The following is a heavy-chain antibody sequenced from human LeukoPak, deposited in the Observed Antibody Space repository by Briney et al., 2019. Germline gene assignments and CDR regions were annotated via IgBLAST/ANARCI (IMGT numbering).Heavy chain of an antibody. J-gene: IGHJ4*02. V-gene: IGHV3-21*01. D-gene: IGHD3-22*01. CDR1: GFTFSSYS. CDR3: ARDGPLYYYDSSGYYLDY. CDR2: ISSSSSYI. Sequence: GGSLRLSCAASGFTFSSYSMNWVRQAPGKGLEWVSSISSSSSYIYYADSVKGRFTISRDNAKNSLYLQMNSLRAEDTAVYYCARDGPLYYYDSSGYYLDYWGQGTLVTVSS.